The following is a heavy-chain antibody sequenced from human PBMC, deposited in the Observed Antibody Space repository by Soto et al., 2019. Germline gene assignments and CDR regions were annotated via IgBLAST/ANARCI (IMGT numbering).Heavy chain of an antibody. CDR2: INAGNGKT. V-gene: IGHV1-3*01. CDR1: GYTFNNYA. D-gene: IGHD5-12*01. CDR3: ARGIGVATTADYYLDA. Sequence: ASVKVSCKASGYTFNNYAIHWVRQAPGQRLEWMGWINAGNGKTKYSQNFQGRVTITRDTSASVAYMELNSLRSEDTAVYYCARGIGVATTADYYLDAWGQAKLVTVA. J-gene: IGHJ4*02.